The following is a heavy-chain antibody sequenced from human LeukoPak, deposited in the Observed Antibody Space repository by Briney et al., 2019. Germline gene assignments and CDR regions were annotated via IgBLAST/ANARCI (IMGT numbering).Heavy chain of an antibody. V-gene: IGHV4-4*07. Sequence: SETLSLTCTVSGGSISPYYWSFIRQPAGKGLELIGRISTSGSSKYNPSLESRVTMSVDTSKNQFSLKVTSVTAADTAMYYCARDRVSWHYFDYWGQGTLLTVSS. CDR3: ARDRVSWHYFDY. CDR1: GGSISPYY. CDR2: ISTSGSS. J-gene: IGHJ4*02. D-gene: IGHD5/OR15-5a*01.